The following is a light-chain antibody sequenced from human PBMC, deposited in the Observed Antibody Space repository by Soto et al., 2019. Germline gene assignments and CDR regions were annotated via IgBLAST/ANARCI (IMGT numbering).Light chain of an antibody. Sequence: QAVVTQPPSVSAAPGQKVTISCSGSSSNIGNNYVSWYQQLPGTAPKLLIHDNNKRPSGIPDRFSGSKSGTSATLGITGLQTGDEADYYCGTWDSSLSAGVFGGGTKLTV. CDR2: DNN. CDR3: GTWDSSLSAGV. CDR1: SSNIGNNY. V-gene: IGLV1-51*01. J-gene: IGLJ3*02.